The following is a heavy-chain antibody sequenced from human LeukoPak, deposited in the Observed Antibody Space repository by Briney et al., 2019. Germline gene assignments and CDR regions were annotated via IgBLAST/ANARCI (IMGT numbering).Heavy chain of an antibody. CDR1: GGSLSSGGYY. J-gene: IGHJ4*02. CDR3: ARFGRSSGRRQFDY. Sequence: SQTLSLTCTVSGGSLSSGGYYWRWIRQHPGKGLEWIWYIYYSRYTHYTPSLKSRVTISVDTSKNQFSLKLSSVTAADTAVYYCARFGRSSGRRQFDYWGQGTLVTVSS. V-gene: IGHV4-31*03. CDR2: IYYSRYT. D-gene: IGHD3-22*01.